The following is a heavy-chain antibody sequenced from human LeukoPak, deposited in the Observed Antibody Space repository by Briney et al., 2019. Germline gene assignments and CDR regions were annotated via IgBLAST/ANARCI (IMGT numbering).Heavy chain of an antibody. CDR3: AKDWIQFNRVFDCFDS. J-gene: IGHJ4*02. V-gene: IGHV3-23*01. CDR2: IGNTET. D-gene: IGHD5-18*01. CDR1: GFPFETNA. Sequence: PGGSLRLSCATSGFPFETNAMSWVRQAPGKGLEWAATIGNTETIYADSVTGRFTISRDNFKNTVNLQMNRLRVEDTAIYYCAKDWIQFNRVFDCFDSWGQGTLVTVSS.